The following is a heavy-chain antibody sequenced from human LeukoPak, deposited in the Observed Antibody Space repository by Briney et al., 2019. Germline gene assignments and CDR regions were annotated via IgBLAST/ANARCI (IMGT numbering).Heavy chain of an antibody. Sequence: GASVKVSCAASGYMLARYGMSWVRQAPGQGPEWVGWISGSTYGTRYAQKFQGRVSMTQDTSTSTAYMELRSLRSDDTAVYYCVRWFGDHPNWFDPWGQGTLVTVSS. V-gene: IGHV1-18*01. J-gene: IGHJ5*02. CDR2: ISGSTYGT. CDR3: VRWFGDHPNWFDP. CDR1: GYMLARYG. D-gene: IGHD3-10*01.